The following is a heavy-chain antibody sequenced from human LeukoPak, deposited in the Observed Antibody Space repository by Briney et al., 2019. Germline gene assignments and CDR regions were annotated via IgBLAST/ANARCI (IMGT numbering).Heavy chain of an antibody. Sequence: GGSLRLSCAASGFTFSSYAMSWVRQAPGKGLEWVSAISGSGGSTYYADSVKGRFTISGDNSKNTLYLQMNSLRAEDTAVYYCAKDYDFWSGRLHYFDYWGQGTLVTVSS. V-gene: IGHV3-23*01. CDR1: GFTFSSYA. CDR2: ISGSGGST. CDR3: AKDYDFWSGRLHYFDY. J-gene: IGHJ4*02. D-gene: IGHD3-3*01.